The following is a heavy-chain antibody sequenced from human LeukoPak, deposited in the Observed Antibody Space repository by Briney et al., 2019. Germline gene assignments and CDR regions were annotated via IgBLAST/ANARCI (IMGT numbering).Heavy chain of an antibody. CDR3: ARPLGIYHQAPGY. V-gene: IGHV1-8*02. CDR1: GYTFTGYY. CDR2: MNPNSGNT. Sequence: ASVKVSCKASGYTFTGYYMHWVRQAPGQGLEWMGWMNPNSGNTGYAQKFQGRVTMTRNTSISTAYMELSSLRSEDTAVYYCARPLGIYHQAPGYWGQGTLVTVSS. D-gene: IGHD7-27*01. J-gene: IGHJ4*02.